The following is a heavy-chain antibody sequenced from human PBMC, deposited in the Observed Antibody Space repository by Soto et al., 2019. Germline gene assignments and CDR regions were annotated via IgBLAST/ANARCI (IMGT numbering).Heavy chain of an antibody. Sequence: ASVKVSCKASGGTFSSYAISWVRQAPGQGLEWMGCIIPIFGTANYAQNFQGRVTITADESTSTAYMELSSLRSEDTAVYYCARSPITIFGVVIYYYGMDVGGQGTTVTVSS. J-gene: IGHJ6*02. CDR2: IIPIFGTA. CDR3: ARSPITIFGVVIYYYGMDV. V-gene: IGHV1-69*13. D-gene: IGHD3-3*01. CDR1: GGTFSSYA.